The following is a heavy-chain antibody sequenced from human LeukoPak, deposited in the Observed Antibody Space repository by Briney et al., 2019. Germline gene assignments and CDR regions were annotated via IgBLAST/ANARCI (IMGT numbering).Heavy chain of an antibody. D-gene: IGHD3-10*01. CDR3: ARTYYYGSGSYYEDY. CDR2: IYYSGST. J-gene: IGHJ4*02. Sequence: SETLSLTCTVSGGSISSSSYYWGWIRQPPGKGLEWIGTIYYSGSTYYNPSLKSRVTISVDTSKNQFSPKLSSVTAADTAVYYCARTYYYGSGSYYEDYWGQGTLVTVSS. V-gene: IGHV4-39*01. CDR1: GGSISSSSYY.